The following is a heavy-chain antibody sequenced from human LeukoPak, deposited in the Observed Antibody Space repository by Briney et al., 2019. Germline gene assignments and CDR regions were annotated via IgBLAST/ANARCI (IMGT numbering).Heavy chain of an antibody. Sequence: GRSLRLSCAASAFTFSGYWMHWVRQAPGKGLVWVSRINSDGYSTNYADSVKGRFTISRDNAKNTLYLQMNSLRAEDTAVYYCARATWGSYFDYWGQGTLVTVSS. CDR3: ARATWGSYFDY. V-gene: IGHV3-74*01. D-gene: IGHD7-27*01. J-gene: IGHJ4*02. CDR2: INSDGYST. CDR1: AFTFSGYW.